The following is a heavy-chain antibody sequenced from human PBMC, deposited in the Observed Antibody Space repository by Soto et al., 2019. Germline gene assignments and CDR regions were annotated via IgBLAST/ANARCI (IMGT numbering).Heavy chain of an antibody. J-gene: IGHJ4*02. V-gene: IGHV3-48*02. CDR2: ITSDTKTI. Sequence: EVQLVASGGNLVQPGGSLRLSCAASGFRFSIYSMNWVRQAPGKGLEWSAYITSDTKTIKYADSVKGRFTISRDNGKNSVYLQMNSLRDEETAVYYCARSVEGHFDYWGQGTVVTVSS. CDR3: ARSVEGHFDY. CDR1: GFRFSIYS. D-gene: IGHD6-19*01.